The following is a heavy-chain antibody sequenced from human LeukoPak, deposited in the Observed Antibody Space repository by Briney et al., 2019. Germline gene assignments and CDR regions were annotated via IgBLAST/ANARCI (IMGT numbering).Heavy chain of an antibody. CDR3: ATGVWGSLYYFDY. Sequence: SETLSLTCAVYGGSFSGYYWSWIRQPPGKGLEWIGEINHSGSTNYNPSLKSRVTISVDTSKNQFSLKLSSVTAADTAVYYCATGVWGSLYYFDYWGQGTLVTVSS. J-gene: IGHJ4*02. CDR1: GGSFSGYY. V-gene: IGHV4-34*01. D-gene: IGHD3-16*01. CDR2: INHSGST.